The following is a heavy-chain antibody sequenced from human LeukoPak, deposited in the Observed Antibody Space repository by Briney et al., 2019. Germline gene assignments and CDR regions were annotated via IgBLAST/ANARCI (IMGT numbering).Heavy chain of an antibody. CDR3: AKRGTVTSNFEY. D-gene: IGHD4-17*01. V-gene: IGHV3-48*01. CDR2: ISSSGTTI. CDR1: GFSFSGYS. Sequence: PGGSLRLSCAASGFSFSGYSMNWVRQAPGKGLEWVSYISSSGTTIYYADSMKGRFTVSRDNAKNSLSLQMNSLRTEDTADYYCAKRGTVTSNFEYWGQGTLVTVSS. J-gene: IGHJ4*02.